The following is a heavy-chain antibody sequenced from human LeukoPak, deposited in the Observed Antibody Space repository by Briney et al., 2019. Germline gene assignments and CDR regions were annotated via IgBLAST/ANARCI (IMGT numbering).Heavy chain of an antibody. J-gene: IGHJ4*02. V-gene: IGHV4-39*01. CDR3: ARQALWFFDH. CDR1: GGSISSNSNY. CDR2: ISYGGST. D-gene: IGHD2-21*01. Sequence: PSETLSLTCTVSGGSISSNSNYWAWIRQPPGRGLEWIGSISYGGSTYYSPSLESRVTISVDTSKNQFSLKLSSVTAAATAVYYCARQALWFFDHWGQGTLVTVSS.